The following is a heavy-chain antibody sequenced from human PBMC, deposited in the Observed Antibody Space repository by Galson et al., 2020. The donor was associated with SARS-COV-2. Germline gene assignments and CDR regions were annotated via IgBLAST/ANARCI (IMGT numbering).Heavy chain of an antibody. Sequence: ASVKVSCKASGYTFTGYYMHWVRQAPGQELEWMGWINPNSGGTNYAQKFQGWVTMTRDTSISTAYMELSRLRSDDTAVYYCARGIVVVPAAYYYYGMDVWGQGTTVTVSS. CDR2: INPNSGGT. J-gene: IGHJ6*02. CDR1: GYTFTGYY. D-gene: IGHD2-2*01. V-gene: IGHV1-2*04. CDR3: ARGIVVVPAAYYYYGMDV.